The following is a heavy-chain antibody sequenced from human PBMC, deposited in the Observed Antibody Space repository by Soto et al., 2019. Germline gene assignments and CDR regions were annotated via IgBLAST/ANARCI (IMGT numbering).Heavy chain of an antibody. J-gene: IGHJ6*02. CDR2: ISWNSGSI. V-gene: IGHV3-9*01. D-gene: IGHD3-10*01. CDR1: GFTFDDYA. Sequence: EVQLVESGGGLVQPGRSLRLSCAASGFTFDDYAMHWVRQAPGKGLEWVSGISWNSGSIGYADSVKGRFTISRDNAKNSRYLQMNSLRDEDTALYYCAKDAITMVRGVISYYGMDVWGQGTTVTVSS. CDR3: AKDAITMVRGVISYYGMDV.